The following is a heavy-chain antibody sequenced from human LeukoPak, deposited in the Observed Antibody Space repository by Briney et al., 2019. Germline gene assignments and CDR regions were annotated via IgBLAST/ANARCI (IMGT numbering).Heavy chain of an antibody. J-gene: IGHJ6*03. CDR3: ARETGGARGYSYGYGYYYYMDV. CDR1: GGSGSRHY. Sequence: SGSMSRTCTVSGGSGSRHYRGWIRKLQKKGLEWIGYVSYTRRHNYNTSLKSRVTISLDTSKNQFFLKLSSVTAADTAVYYCARETGGARGYSYGYGYYYYMDVWGKGTTVTVSS. D-gene: IGHD5-18*01. CDR2: VSYTRRH. V-gene: IGHV4-59*02.